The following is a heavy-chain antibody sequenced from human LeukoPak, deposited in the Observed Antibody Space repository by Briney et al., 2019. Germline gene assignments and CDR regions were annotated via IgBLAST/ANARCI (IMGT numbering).Heavy chain of an antibody. CDR2: ISGSGGST. CDR3: AKDSQDIVVVPAAEGMDV. CDR1: GFTFSSYA. V-gene: IGHV3-23*01. D-gene: IGHD2-2*01. J-gene: IGHJ6*02. Sequence: PGGSLRLSCAASGFTFSSYAMSWVRQAPGKGLEWVSAISGSGGSTYYADSVKGRFTISRDNSKNTLYLQMNSLRAEDTAVYYCAKDSQDIVVVPAAEGMDVWGQGTTVTVSS.